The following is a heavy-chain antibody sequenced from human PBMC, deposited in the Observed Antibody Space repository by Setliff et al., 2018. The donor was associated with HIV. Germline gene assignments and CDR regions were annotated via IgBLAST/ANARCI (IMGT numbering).Heavy chain of an antibody. D-gene: IGHD2-15*01. CDR1: GYTFTGYY. CDR2: INPNSGGT. J-gene: IGHJ4*02. CDR3: ARDPSFPTMAVVVVAASERFDY. Sequence: ASVKVSCKASGYTFTGYYWHWVRQAPGQGLEWMGRINPNSGGTNYAQKFQGSFTMTMDTSISTAYTELSRLRSADTAVYYCARDPSFPTMAVVVVAASERFDYWGQATLVTGS. V-gene: IGHV1-2*06.